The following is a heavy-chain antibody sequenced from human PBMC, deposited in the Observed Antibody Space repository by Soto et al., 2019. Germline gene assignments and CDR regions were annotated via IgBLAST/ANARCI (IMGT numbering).Heavy chain of an antibody. D-gene: IGHD6-13*01. J-gene: IGHJ4*02. Sequence: QVQLVESGGVVVQPGRSLRLSCAASGFTFSSYGMHWVRQAPGKGLERVAVIYYDGSNEYYADSVKGRFTISRDNSKNTMYLQMNSLRAEDTAVYYCARDYSSTSYGFDSWGQGTLVTVSS. CDR1: GFTFSSYG. CDR3: ARDYSSTSYGFDS. V-gene: IGHV3-33*01. CDR2: IYYDGSNE.